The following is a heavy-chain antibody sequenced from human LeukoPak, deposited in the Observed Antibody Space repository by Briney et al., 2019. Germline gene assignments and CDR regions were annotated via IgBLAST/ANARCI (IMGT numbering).Heavy chain of an antibody. J-gene: IGHJ4*02. Sequence: SETLSLTCSVSNGSIGSSRYFWGWIRQPPGKGLEWIGSIDYSGSAYYNPSLKSRVTISVDTSKNHFSLDLSSVTAADTAVYYCARDRSSSWYKDFDYWGQGTLVTVSS. CDR1: NGSIGSSRYF. CDR2: IDYSGSA. V-gene: IGHV4-39*07. D-gene: IGHD6-13*01. CDR3: ARDRSSSWYKDFDY.